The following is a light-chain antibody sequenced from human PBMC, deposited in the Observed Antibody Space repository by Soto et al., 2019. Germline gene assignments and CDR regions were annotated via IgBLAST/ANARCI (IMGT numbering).Light chain of an antibody. Sequence: EIVITHSPATLSVSPGERATLSCRASQSVSSNLAWYQQKPGQAPRLLIYGASTRATGIPARFSGSGSGTEFTLTISSLQSEDFAVYYCQQYNNWLITFGQGTRREIK. J-gene: IGKJ5*01. CDR3: QQYNNWLIT. V-gene: IGKV3-15*01. CDR2: GAS. CDR1: QSVSSN.